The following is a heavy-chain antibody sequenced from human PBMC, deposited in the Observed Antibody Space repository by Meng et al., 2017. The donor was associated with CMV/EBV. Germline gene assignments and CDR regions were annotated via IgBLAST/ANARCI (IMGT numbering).Heavy chain of an antibody. CDR2: ISWNSGSI. V-gene: IGHV3-9*03. J-gene: IGHJ3*02. D-gene: IGHD6-19*01. Sequence: GGSLRLSCAASGFTFSSYAMHWVRQASGKGLEWVSGISWNSGSIGYADSVKGRFTISRDNAKNSLYLQMNSLRAEDVALYYCAKDRASQWPDAFDIWGQGTMVTVSS. CDR3: AKDRASQWPDAFDI. CDR1: GFTFSSYA.